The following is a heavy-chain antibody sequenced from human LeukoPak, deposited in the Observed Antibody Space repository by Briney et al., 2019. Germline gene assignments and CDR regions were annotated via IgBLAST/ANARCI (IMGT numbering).Heavy chain of an antibody. J-gene: IGHJ4*02. CDR1: GFTFSSYA. CDR2: ISYDGSNK. Sequence: GRSLRLSCAASGFTFSSYAMHWVRQAPGKGLEWVAVISYDGSNKYYADSVKGRFTISRDNSKNTLYLQMNSLRAEDTAVYYCASPIVGATSRHDYWGQGTLVTVSS. V-gene: IGHV3-30-3*01. D-gene: IGHD1-26*01. CDR3: ASPIVGATSRHDY.